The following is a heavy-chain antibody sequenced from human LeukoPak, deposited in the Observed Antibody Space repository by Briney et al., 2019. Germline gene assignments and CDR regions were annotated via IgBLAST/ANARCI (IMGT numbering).Heavy chain of an antibody. J-gene: IGHJ6*03. V-gene: IGHV1-69*01. CDR2: IIPIFGTA. CDR3: GRERRYCSSTSCRRNMDV. D-gene: IGHD2-2*01. CDR1: GGTFSSYA. Sequence: SVKVSCKASGGTFSSYAISWVRQAPGQGREWVGGIIPIFGTANYAQTFQGRVTITADESSNTAYMTLDSRRSGGTAVYYCGRERRYCSSTSCRRNMDVWGKGTTVTVSS.